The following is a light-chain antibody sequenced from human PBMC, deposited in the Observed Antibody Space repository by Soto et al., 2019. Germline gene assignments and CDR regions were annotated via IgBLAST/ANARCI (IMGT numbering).Light chain of an antibody. J-gene: IGLJ2*01. V-gene: IGLV2-11*01. Sequence: QSALTQPRSVSGSPGQSVAISCTGTSSDVGGHSSVSWYQHHPGKAPKLMVYDFTKRPSGVPDRLSGSKSGNTASLTISGLQAEDEGDYYGVSYAGSYVVVGGGTKLTVL. CDR3: VSYAGSYVV. CDR1: SSDVGGHSS. CDR2: DFT.